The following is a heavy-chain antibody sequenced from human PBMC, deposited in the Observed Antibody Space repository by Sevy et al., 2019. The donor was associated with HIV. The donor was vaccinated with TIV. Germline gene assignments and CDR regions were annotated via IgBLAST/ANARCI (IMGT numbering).Heavy chain of an antibody. V-gene: IGHV3-33*01. CDR3: ARDLEFYDYGDYGPAFMPDY. J-gene: IGHJ4*02. Sequence: GSLRLSCAASGFTFSTYGMHWVRQAPGKGLEWVAVMWFDGSNTYYADSVKGRFTISRDIAKNTLHLQMNSLRAEDTAVYYCARDLEFYDYGDYGPAFMPDYWGQRTLVTVSS. D-gene: IGHD4-17*01. CDR1: GFTFSTYG. CDR2: MWFDGSNT.